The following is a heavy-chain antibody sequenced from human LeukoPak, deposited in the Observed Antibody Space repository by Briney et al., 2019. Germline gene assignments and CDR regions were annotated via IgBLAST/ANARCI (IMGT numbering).Heavy chain of an antibody. V-gene: IGHV4-30-4*08. CDR2: IYYSGST. J-gene: IGHJ6*03. CDR1: GGSISSGDYY. D-gene: IGHD1-26*01. CDR3: ANGIVGAPDYYMDV. Sequence: SQTLSLTCTVSGGSISSGDYYWSWIRQPPGECLEWIGYIYYSGSTYYNPSLKSRVTISVDTSKNQFSLKLSSVTAADTAVYYCANGIVGAPDYYMDVWGKGTTVTVSS.